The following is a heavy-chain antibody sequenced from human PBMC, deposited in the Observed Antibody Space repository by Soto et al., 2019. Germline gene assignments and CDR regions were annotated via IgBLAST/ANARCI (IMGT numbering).Heavy chain of an antibody. Sequence: QLQLQESGPGLVKPSETLSLTCTVSGGSISSSSYYWGWIRQPPGKGLEWIGSIYYSGSTYYNPSLNIRVTISVDTSKNQFSLKLSSVTAADTAVYYCARQKLRFLEWFTVDYWGQGTLVTVSS. J-gene: IGHJ4*02. CDR3: ARQKLRFLEWFTVDY. V-gene: IGHV4-39*01. CDR2: IYYSGST. CDR1: GGSISSSSYY. D-gene: IGHD3-3*01.